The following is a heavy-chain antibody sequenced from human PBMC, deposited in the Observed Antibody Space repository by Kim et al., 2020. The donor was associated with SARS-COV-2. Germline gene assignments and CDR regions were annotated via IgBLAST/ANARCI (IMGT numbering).Heavy chain of an antibody. J-gene: IGHJ6*01. V-gene: IGHV4-4*02. Sequence: SETLSLTCAVSGGSISSCYWRCGGRPPGGEREGGAGISYHGGTNYYTSSLKRRVTISVEYSKNQFFLQMTSVTAAATAVYYCARASSAGGGVVCYYG. CDR1: GGSISSCYW. D-gene: IGHD2-8*01. CDR3: ARASSAGGGVVCYYG. CDR2: SYHGGTN.